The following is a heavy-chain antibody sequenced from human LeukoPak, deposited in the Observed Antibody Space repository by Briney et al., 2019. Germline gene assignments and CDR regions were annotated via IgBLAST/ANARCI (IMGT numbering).Heavy chain of an antibody. CDR2: INWNGGST. CDR1: GFTFDDYG. J-gene: IGHJ4*02. V-gene: IGHV3-20*01. D-gene: IGHD3-22*01. CDR3: ARDLGQHYYDSSGYMY. Sequence: PGGSLRLSCAASGFTFDDYGMSWVRQAPGKGLEWVSGINWNGGSTGYADSVKGRFTISRDNAKNSLYLQMNSLRAEDTALYHCARDLGQHYYDSSGYMYWGQGTLVTVSS.